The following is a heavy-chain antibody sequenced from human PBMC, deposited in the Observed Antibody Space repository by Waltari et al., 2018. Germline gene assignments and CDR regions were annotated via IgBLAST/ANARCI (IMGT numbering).Heavy chain of an antibody. CDR1: GFSLNDYF. J-gene: IGHJ3*01. V-gene: IGHV3-11*04. D-gene: IGHD3-22*01. CDR2: IRTDSKII. Sequence: QVQLVESGGGLVKPGRSLRLSCAASGFSLNDYFMSWLRQAPGKGPEWISYIRTDSKIIHYADSVKGRFTISRDSAESALYLQLNSLRAEDTAVYYCARHIAPFTTATFDVWGQGTMVTVSS. CDR3: ARHIAPFTTATFDV.